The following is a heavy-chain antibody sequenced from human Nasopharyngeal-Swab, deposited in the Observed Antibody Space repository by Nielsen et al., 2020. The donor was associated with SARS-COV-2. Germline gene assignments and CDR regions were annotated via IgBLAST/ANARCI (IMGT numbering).Heavy chain of an antibody. CDR1: GFTFSSYS. V-gene: IGHV3-21*01. CDR3: ARGKAGYCSSTSCYLYFDY. CDR2: ISSSSSYI. D-gene: IGHD2-2*01. J-gene: IGHJ4*02. Sequence: GGSLRLSYAASGFTFSSYSMNWVRQAPGKGLEWVSSISSSSSYIYYADSVKGRFTISRDNAKNSLYLQMNSLRAEDTAVYYCARGKAGYCSSTSCYLYFDYWGQGTLVTVSS.